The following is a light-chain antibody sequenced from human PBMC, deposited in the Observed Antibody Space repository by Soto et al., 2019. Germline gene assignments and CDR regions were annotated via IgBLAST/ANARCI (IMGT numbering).Light chain of an antibody. Sequence: QSALTQPASVSGSPGQSITISCSGVSGDVGNYNLVSWYQQHPGKAPKLIIYEVTDRPSGVSNRFSGSKSGNPASLTISGLQAEDEAEYYCSSYTNINTRACVFGTGTKLTVL. V-gene: IGLV2-14*02. J-gene: IGLJ1*01. CDR2: EVT. CDR3: SSYTNINTRACV. CDR1: SGDVGNYNL.